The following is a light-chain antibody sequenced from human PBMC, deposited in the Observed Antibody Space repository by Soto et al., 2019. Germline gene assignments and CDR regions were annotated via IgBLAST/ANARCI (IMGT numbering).Light chain of an antibody. CDR1: QSVNRN. CDR3: QQYNFWPPLT. CDR2: DAS. J-gene: IGKJ4*01. V-gene: IGKV3-15*01. Sequence: EIVMTQSPATLSVSPGERATLSCRASQSVNRNLAWYRQNPGQAPRLLISDASTRATGVPARFSGSGSGTEFTLTISSLQSEDSGIYYCQQYNFWPPLTFGGGTKVEIK.